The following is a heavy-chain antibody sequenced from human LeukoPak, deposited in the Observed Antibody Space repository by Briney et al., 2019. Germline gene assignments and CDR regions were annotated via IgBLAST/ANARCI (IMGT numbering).Heavy chain of an antibody. CDR1: GGSISSYY. Sequence: SETLSLTCTVSGGSISSYYWSWIRQPPGKGLEWIGSISYGGSTFYNPSLKSRVTISVDTSKNQFSLKLSSVTAADTAVYYCARHSSGSFFRFDYWGQGTLVTVSS. V-gene: IGHV4-39*01. CDR2: ISYGGST. J-gene: IGHJ4*02. D-gene: IGHD1-26*01. CDR3: ARHSSGSFFRFDY.